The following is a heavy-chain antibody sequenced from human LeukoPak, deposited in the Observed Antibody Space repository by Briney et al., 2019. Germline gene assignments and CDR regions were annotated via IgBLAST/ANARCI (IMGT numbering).Heavy chain of an antibody. J-gene: IGHJ4*02. CDR3: AKSGRTSCSTSCYYFDY. CDR2: ISASGAST. V-gene: IGHV3-23*01. Sequence: GGSLRLSCAASGFTFSSYAMSWVRQAPGKGLEWVSAISASGASTYYADSVKGRFTISRDNSKNTLYLQMNSLRADDTAVYYCAKSGRTSCSTSCYYFDYWGQGTLVTVSS. D-gene: IGHD2-2*01. CDR1: GFTFSSYA.